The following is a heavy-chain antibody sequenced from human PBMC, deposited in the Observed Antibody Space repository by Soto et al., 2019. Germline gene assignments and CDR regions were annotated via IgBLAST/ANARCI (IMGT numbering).Heavy chain of an antibody. D-gene: IGHD6-13*01. CDR2: INHSGST. Sequence: QVQLQQWGAGLLKPLETLSLTCAVYGGSFSGYYWSWIRQPPGKGLEWIGEINHSGSTNYNPSLKSRVTISVDTSKNQFSLKLSSVTAADTAVYYCARRRGSSWIDYWGQGTLVTVSS. CDR3: ARRRGSSWIDY. J-gene: IGHJ4*02. V-gene: IGHV4-34*01. CDR1: GGSFSGYY.